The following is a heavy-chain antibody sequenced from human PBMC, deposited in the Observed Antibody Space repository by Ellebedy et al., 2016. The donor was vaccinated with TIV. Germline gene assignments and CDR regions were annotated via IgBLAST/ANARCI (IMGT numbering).Heavy chain of an antibody. Sequence: MPSETLSLTCTASGGYISGDHWSWIRQPPGKGLEWIGYITYDGRTNYNPSLKSRLTISPDTSKNQFSLKLTSVTAADTAIYFCARDRRELELRGLDPWGQGTLVSVSS. V-gene: IGHV4-59*01. CDR2: ITYDGRT. D-gene: IGHD1-7*01. CDR3: ARDRRELELRGLDP. J-gene: IGHJ5*02. CDR1: GGYISGDH.